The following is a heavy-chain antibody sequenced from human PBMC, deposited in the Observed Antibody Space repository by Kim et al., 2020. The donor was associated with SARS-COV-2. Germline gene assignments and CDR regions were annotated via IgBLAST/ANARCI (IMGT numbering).Heavy chain of an antibody. CDR1: GFNFGDYG. V-gene: IGHV3-9*01. CDR2: ISWNNAAI. CDR3: AKDSGLRLATIDYYGLDV. J-gene: IGHJ6*01. D-gene: IGHD5-12*01. Sequence: GGSLRRSCTASGFNFGDYGMHWVRQAPGKGLQWVSGISWNNAAIAYADSVEGRFTISRDNCRSSVYLQMNSLSAEDTALYYCAKDSGLRLATIDYYGLDV.